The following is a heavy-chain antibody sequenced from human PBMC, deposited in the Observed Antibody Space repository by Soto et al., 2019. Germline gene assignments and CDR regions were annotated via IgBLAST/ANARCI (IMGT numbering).Heavy chain of an antibody. J-gene: IGHJ4*02. D-gene: IGHD5-18*01. Sequence: QVQLQQWGAGLLKPSETLSLTCAVYGGSFSGYYWSWIRQPPGKGLEWIGEINHSGSTNYNPSLKRRVTISVDTSKTQFSLKLSSVTAADTAVYYCARAGTAMARDYWGQGTLVTVSS. CDR3: ARAGTAMARDY. V-gene: IGHV4-34*01. CDR2: INHSGST. CDR1: GGSFSGYY.